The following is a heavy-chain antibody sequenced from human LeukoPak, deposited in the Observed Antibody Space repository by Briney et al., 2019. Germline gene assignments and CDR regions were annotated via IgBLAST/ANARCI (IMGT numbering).Heavy chain of an antibody. J-gene: IGHJ4*02. CDR2: IYYSGST. V-gene: IGHV4-39*07. D-gene: IGHD3-22*01. CDR3: ARDRYHDSSGYYDY. CDR1: GGSISSSSYY. Sequence: SETLSLTCTVSGGSISSSSYYWGWIRQPPGQGLEWIGSIYYSGSTYYNPSLKSRVTISVDTSKNQFSLKLSSVTAADTAVYYCARDRYHDSSGYYDYWGQGTLVTVSS.